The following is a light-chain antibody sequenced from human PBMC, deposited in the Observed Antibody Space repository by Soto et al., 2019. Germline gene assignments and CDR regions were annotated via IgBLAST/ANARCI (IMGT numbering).Light chain of an antibody. CDR2: GAS. CDR3: QQYGSSIN. Sequence: EIVFTQSPGTLSLSPGERATLSCRASQSVSSSYLAWYQQKPGQAPRLLIYGASSRATGIPDRFSGSGSGTDFTLTISRLEPEDFAVYYCQQYGSSINFGQGTRLEIK. V-gene: IGKV3-20*01. J-gene: IGKJ5*01. CDR1: QSVSSSY.